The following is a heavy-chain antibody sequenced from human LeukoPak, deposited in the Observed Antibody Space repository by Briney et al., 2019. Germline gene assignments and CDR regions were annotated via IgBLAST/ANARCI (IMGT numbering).Heavy chain of an antibody. V-gene: IGHV3-30-3*01. CDR1: GFTFSSYA. J-gene: IGHJ4*02. CDR3: ARDRKDIVVVPAALQGYYFDY. D-gene: IGHD2-2*02. Sequence: GGSLRLSCAASGFTFSSYAMHWVRQAPGKGLEWVAVISYDGSNKYYVDSVKGRFTISRDNSKNTLYLQMNSLRAEDTAVYYCARDRKDIVVVPAALQGYYFDYWGQGTLVTVSS. CDR2: ISYDGSNK.